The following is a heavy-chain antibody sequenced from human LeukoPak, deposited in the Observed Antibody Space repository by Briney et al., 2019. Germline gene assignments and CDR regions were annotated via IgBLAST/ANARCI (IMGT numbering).Heavy chain of an antibody. CDR1: GGSISNGDYY. D-gene: IGHD4-23*01. Sequence: PSQTLSLTCTVSGGSISNGDYYWSWIRQPPGKGLEWIGYIYYSGSTYYNPSLKSRVTISVDTSKNQFSLKLSSVTAADTAVYYCARALRWHYYFDYWGQGTPVTVSS. CDR2: IYYSGST. V-gene: IGHV4-30-4*08. J-gene: IGHJ4*02. CDR3: ARALRWHYYFDY.